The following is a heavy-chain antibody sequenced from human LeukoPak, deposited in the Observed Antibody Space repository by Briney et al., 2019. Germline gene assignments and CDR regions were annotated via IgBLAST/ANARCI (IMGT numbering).Heavy chain of an antibody. CDR2: IYSGGST. Sequence: GGSLRLSCAASGFTVGSNYMSWVRQAPGKGLEWVSVIYSGGSTYYVDSVKGRFTISRDNSKNTLYLQMNSLRAEDTAVYYCARDGDYGDSGAFDIWGQGTMVTVSS. CDR3: ARDGDYGDSGAFDI. CDR1: GFTVGSNY. D-gene: IGHD4-17*01. V-gene: IGHV3-53*01. J-gene: IGHJ3*02.